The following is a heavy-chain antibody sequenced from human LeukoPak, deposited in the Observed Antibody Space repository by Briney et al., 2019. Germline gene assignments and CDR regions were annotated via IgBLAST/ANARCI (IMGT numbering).Heavy chain of an antibody. Sequence: PGGSLRLSCAASGFTFSSHWMNWVRQAPGKGPEWVASIKEDGSERKYVESVKGRFTISRDSAENSLFLQMDSLRAEDTAVYYCARLPAYCSSTSCYYDYWGQGTLVTVSS. D-gene: IGHD2-2*01. V-gene: IGHV3-7*01. CDR3: ARLPAYCSSTSCYYDY. J-gene: IGHJ4*02. CDR2: IKEDGSER. CDR1: GFTFSSHW.